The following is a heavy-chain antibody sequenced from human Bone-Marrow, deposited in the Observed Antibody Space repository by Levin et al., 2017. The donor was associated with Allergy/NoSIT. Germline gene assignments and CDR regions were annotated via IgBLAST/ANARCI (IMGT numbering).Heavy chain of an antibody. CDR3: VSLDSSSWGEFDY. CDR1: GGSISSSSYY. J-gene: IGHJ4*02. Sequence: SQTLSLTCTVSGGSISSSSYYWGWIRQPPGKGLEWIGTVYYSGSTYYNPSLKSRVTISVDTSKNQLSLKLNSVTAADTAVYYCVSLDSSSWGEFDYWGQGTLVTVSS. CDR2: VYYSGST. V-gene: IGHV4-39*01. D-gene: IGHD6-13*01.